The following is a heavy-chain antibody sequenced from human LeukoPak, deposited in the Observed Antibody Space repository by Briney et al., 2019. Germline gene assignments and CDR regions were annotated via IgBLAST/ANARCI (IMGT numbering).Heavy chain of an antibody. D-gene: IGHD3-10*01. CDR2: ISAYNGNT. Sequence: EASVKVSCKASGYTFTSYGISWVRQAPGQGLEWMGWISAYNGNTNYAQKLQGRVTMTTDTSTSTAYMELRSLRSDDTAVYYCARGLPDDFRSGYYYGSGSPFDYWGQGTLVTVSS. V-gene: IGHV1-18*01. J-gene: IGHJ4*02. CDR3: ARGLPDDFRSGYYYGSGSPFDY. CDR1: GYTFTSYG.